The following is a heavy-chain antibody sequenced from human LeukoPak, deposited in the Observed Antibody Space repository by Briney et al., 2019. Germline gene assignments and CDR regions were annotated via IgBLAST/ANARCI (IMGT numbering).Heavy chain of an antibody. J-gene: IGHJ5*02. CDR2: VYYSGST. D-gene: IGHD5-24*01. CDR1: GDSISEYY. V-gene: IGHV4-59*12. Sequence: SETLSLTCTVSGDSISEYYWSWIRQPPGKGLEWIGEVYYSGSTHYNPSLKSRVTKSVDTSKNQFSLRLRSVSAADTAVYYCARELDGNGGWFDPWGQGTPVTVSS. CDR3: ARELDGNGGWFDP.